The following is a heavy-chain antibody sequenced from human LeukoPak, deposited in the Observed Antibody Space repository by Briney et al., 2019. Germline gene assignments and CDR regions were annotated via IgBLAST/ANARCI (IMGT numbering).Heavy chain of an antibody. CDR3: ARRRFLEWLLEY. CDR2: INHSGST. V-gene: IGHV4-34*01. CDR1: GGSFSGYY. J-gene: IGHJ4*02. Sequence: PSETLSLTCAVYGGSFSGYYWSWIRQPPGKGLEWIGEINHSGSTNYNPSLKSRVTISVDTSKNHFSLKLSSVTAADTAVYYCARRRFLEWLLEYWGQGTLVTVSS. D-gene: IGHD3-3*01.